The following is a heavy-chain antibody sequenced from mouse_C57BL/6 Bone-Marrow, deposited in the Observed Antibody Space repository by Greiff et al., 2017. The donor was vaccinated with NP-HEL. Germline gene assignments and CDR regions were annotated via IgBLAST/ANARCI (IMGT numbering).Heavy chain of an antibody. V-gene: IGHV14-4*01. CDR2: IDPENGDT. D-gene: IGHD1-1*02. J-gene: IGHJ3*01. CDR3: TTYYGGFAY. Sequence: VQLQQSGAELVRPGASVKLSCTASGFNITDDYMHWVKQRPEQGLEWIGWIDPENGDTEYASKFQGKATITADTSSNTAYLQLSSLTSEDTAVYYCTTYYGGFAYWGQGTLVTVSA. CDR1: GFNITDDY.